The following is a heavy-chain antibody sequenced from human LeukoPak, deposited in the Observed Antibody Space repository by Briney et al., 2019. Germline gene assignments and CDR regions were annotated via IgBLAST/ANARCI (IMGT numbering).Heavy chain of an antibody. CDR3: ARELELRY. Sequence: SETLSLTCDVYGASFTGYYWSWLRQSPGKGLEWIGEMNQRGSMNYNPSLKSRVTISVDRSKNQFSLKLSSVTAADTAVYYCARELELRYWGQGTLVTVSS. V-gene: IGHV4-34*01. CDR2: MNQRGSM. J-gene: IGHJ4*02. CDR1: GASFTGYY. D-gene: IGHD1-7*01.